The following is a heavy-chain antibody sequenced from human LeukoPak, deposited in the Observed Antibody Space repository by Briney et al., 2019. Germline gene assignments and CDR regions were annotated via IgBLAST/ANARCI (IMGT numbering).Heavy chain of an antibody. CDR1: GFTFSSYE. J-gene: IGHJ6*04. D-gene: IGHD3-10*02. CDR3: AELGITMIGGV. CDR2: ISSSGSTI. Sequence: PGGSLRLSCAASGFTFSSYEMNWVRWAPGKGLEWVSYISSSGSTIYYADSVKGRFTIPRDNAKNSLYLQMNSLRAEDTAVYYCAELGITMIGGVWGKGTTVTISS. V-gene: IGHV3-48*03.